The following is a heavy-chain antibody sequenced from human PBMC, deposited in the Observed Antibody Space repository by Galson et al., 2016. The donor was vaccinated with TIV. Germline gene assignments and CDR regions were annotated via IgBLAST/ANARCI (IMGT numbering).Heavy chain of an antibody. CDR2: INPDSGDI. D-gene: IGHD3-3*01. Sequence: SVKVSCKVSGYIFRNYYLVWVRQAPGQGLEWMGRINPDSGDINYAQSFQGGVTMTRDSSISTAYMELSGLISDDTAVYYCARDLRRFLEWTDAYVLDYWGQGSLVTVSS. CDR3: ARDLRRFLEWTDAYVLDY. V-gene: IGHV1-2*02. CDR1: GYIFRNYY. J-gene: IGHJ4*02.